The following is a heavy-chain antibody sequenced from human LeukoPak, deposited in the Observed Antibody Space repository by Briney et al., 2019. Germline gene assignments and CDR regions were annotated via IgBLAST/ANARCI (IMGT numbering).Heavy chain of an antibody. Sequence: PGGSLRLSCAASGFTFDDYGMSWVRQAPGKGLEWVSGINWNGGSTGYADSVKGRFTISRDNAKNSLYLQMNSLRAEDTAVYYCAKDYSSSLTNWFDPWGQGTLVTVSS. J-gene: IGHJ5*02. V-gene: IGHV3-20*04. CDR3: AKDYSSSLTNWFDP. CDR1: GFTFDDYG. CDR2: INWNGGST. D-gene: IGHD6-6*01.